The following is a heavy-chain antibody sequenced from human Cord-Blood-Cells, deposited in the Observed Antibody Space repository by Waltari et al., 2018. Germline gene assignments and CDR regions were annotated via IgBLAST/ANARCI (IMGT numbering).Heavy chain of an antibody. D-gene: IGHD5-12*01. CDR3: ATDRRDGYNYGDAFDI. CDR1: GYTTTELS. Sequence: QVKLVQSGAEVKKPGASVKVSCKVSGYTTTELSMHWVRQAPGKGLEWMGGFDPEDGETIYAQKFQGRVTMTEDTSTDTAYMELSSLRSEDTAVYYCATDRRDGYNYGDAFDIWGQGTMVTVSS. V-gene: IGHV1-24*01. J-gene: IGHJ3*02. CDR2: FDPEDGET.